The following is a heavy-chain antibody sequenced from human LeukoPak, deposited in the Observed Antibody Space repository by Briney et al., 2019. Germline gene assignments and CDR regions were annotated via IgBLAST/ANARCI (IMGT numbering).Heavy chain of an antibody. CDR3: ARKQSYYYDSSGYSSFDY. CDR1: GFTFSSYA. V-gene: IGHV3-30*04. CDR2: ISYDGSNK. J-gene: IGHJ4*02. D-gene: IGHD3-22*01. Sequence: SGGSLRLSCAASGFTFSSYAMHWVRQAPGKGLEWVAVISYDGSNKYYADSVKGRFTISRDNSKNTLYLQMNGLRAEDTAVYYCARKQSYYYDSSGYSSFDYWGQGTLVTVSS.